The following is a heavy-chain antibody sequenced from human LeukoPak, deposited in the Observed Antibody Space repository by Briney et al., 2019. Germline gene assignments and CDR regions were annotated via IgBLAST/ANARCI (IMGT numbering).Heavy chain of an antibody. Sequence: ASVKVSCKASGYTFTSYGISWVRQAPGQGLEWMGWINPNSGGTNYAQKFQGRVTMTRDTSISTAYMELSRLRSDDTAVYYCARKVRTDAFDIWGQGTMVTVSS. J-gene: IGHJ3*02. CDR1: GYTFTSYG. V-gene: IGHV1-2*02. CDR3: ARKVRTDAFDI. CDR2: INPNSGGT.